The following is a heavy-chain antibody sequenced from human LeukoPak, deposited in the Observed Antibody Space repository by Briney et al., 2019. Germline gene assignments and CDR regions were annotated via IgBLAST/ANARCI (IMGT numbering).Heavy chain of an antibody. J-gene: IGHJ4*02. Sequence: GRSLRLSCAASGFTFDDYAMHWVRQAPGKGLEWVSGISWNSGSIGYADSVKGRFTISRDNAKNSLYPQMNSLRAEDMALYYCAKDVSATVASYFDYWGQGTLVTVSS. D-gene: IGHD5-12*01. CDR3: AKDVSATVASYFDY. CDR2: ISWNSGSI. V-gene: IGHV3-9*03. CDR1: GFTFDDYA.